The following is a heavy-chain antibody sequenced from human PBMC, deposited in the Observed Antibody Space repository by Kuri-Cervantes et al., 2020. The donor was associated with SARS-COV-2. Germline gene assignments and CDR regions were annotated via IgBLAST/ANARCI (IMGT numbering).Heavy chain of an antibody. Sequence: GESLKISCAASGFTFSSYAMHWVRQAPGKGLEWVAVISYDGSNKYYADSVKGRFTISRDNSKNTLYLQMKNLRAEDTAVYYCAKDYVSTYSYGYDYWGQGTLVTVSS. D-gene: IGHD5-18*01. CDR3: AKDYVSTYSYGYDY. CDR1: GFTFSSYA. CDR2: ISYDGSNK. V-gene: IGHV3-30-3*01. J-gene: IGHJ4*02.